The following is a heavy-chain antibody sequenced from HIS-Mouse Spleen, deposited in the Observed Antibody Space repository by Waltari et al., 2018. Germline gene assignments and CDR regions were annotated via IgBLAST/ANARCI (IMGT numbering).Heavy chain of an antibody. Sequence: QVQLQESGPGLVKPSETLSLTCTVSGYSISSGYYWGWIRPPPGKGLEWIGSIYHRGSTYYNPSRKSRVTISVDTSKNQFSLKLSSVTAADTAVYYCARVKTWGQGTLVTVSS. J-gene: IGHJ5*02. CDR3: ARVKT. CDR1: GYSISSGYY. V-gene: IGHV4-38-2*02. CDR2: IYHRGST.